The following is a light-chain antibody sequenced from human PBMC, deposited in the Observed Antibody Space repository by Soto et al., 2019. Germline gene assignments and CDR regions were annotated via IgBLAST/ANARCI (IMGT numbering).Light chain of an antibody. V-gene: IGKV3-15*01. CDR3: QQRSNWPT. CDR1: QSVSSN. CDR2: GAS. J-gene: IGKJ5*01. Sequence: EMVMTQSPATLSVSPGERATLSCRASQSVSSNLAWYQQKPGQAPRLLIYGASTRATGIPARFSGRGSGTEFPLTIPSLQSEDFAVYYCQQRSNWPTFGQGTRLEIK.